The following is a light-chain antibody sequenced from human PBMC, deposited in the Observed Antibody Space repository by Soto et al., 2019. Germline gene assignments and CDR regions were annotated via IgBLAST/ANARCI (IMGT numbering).Light chain of an antibody. J-gene: IGKJ5*01. CDR1: QSVSSSY. CDR2: GAS. V-gene: IGKV3-20*01. Sequence: EIVLTQAPGTLSLSPGERATLSCRASQSVSSSYLAWYQQKPGQAPRLLIYGASNRATGIPDRFSGSGSGTDFTLTISRLEPEDFAVYYCQQYGSSPPITFGQRTRLEIK. CDR3: QQYGSSPPIT.